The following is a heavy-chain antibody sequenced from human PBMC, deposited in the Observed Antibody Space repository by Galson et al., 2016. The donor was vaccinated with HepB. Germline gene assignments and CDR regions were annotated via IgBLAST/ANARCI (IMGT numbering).Heavy chain of an antibody. V-gene: IGHV3-23*01. D-gene: IGHD6-19*01. CDR2: IDGPTPNT. CDR3: TTWLSHHFDC. Sequence: ALRLCCAASGFTFRNYALSWARRAPGKGLEWVSHIDGPTPNTHDADSARGRFSIYRDNSRGTLYLQMHSLTAEDSAIYYCTTWLSHHFDCWGQGTRVTVSS. CDR1: GFTFRNYA. J-gene: IGHJ4*02.